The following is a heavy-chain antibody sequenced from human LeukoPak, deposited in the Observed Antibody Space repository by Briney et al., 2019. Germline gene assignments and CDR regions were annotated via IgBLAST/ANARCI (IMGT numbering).Heavy chain of an antibody. Sequence: PGGSLRLSCAASGFTVSSNYMSWVRQAPGKGLEWVSVIYSGGSTYYADSVKGRFTISRNNSKNTLYLQMNSLRAEDTAVYYCARAVTGTTVFIRYLDYYYYYYMDVWGKGTTVTVSS. CDR2: IYSGGST. J-gene: IGHJ6*03. CDR1: GFTVSSNY. D-gene: IGHD1-7*01. CDR3: ARAVTGTTVFIRYLDYYYYYYMDV. V-gene: IGHV3-66*02.